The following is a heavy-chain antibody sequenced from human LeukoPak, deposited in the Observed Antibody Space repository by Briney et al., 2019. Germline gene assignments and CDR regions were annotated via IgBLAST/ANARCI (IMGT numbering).Heavy chain of an antibody. CDR2: IYSSGTT. D-gene: IGHD1-14*01. J-gene: IGHJ4*02. Sequence: SQTLSLTCTVSGGSVGTGTYYWGWIRQPAEKGLEWIGRIYSSGTTSYNPSLESRGTISMDTSKNQFSLRLDSVTAADTAVYFCVRDRTTYPATFSDYWGQGAMVTVSS. CDR1: GGSVGTGTYY. CDR3: VRDRTTYPATFSDY. V-gene: IGHV4-61*02.